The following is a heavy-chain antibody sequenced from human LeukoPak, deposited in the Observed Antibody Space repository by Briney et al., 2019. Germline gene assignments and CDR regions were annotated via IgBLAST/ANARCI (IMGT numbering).Heavy chain of an antibody. CDR3: AKIRYYYDSSGYLGYFQH. CDR2: ISAYNGNT. J-gene: IGHJ1*01. Sequence: ASVKVSCKASGYTFTSYGISWVRRAPGQGLEWMGWISAYNGNTNYAQKLQGRVTMTTDTSTSTAYMELRSLRSDDTAVYYCAKIRYYYDSSGYLGYFQHWGQGTLVTVSS. D-gene: IGHD3-22*01. V-gene: IGHV1-18*01. CDR1: GYTFTSYG.